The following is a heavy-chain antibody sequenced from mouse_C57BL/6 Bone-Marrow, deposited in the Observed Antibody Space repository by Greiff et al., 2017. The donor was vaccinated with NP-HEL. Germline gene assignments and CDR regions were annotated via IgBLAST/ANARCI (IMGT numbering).Heavy chain of an antibody. CDR3: ARRGYAWFAY. CDR2: ISSGGSYT. D-gene: IGHD2-2*01. Sequence: DVMLVESGGDLVKPGGSLKLSCAASGFTFSSYGMSWVRQTPDNRLEWVATISSGGSYTYYPDSLKGRFIISGDNAKKAQYLQMSSLKAEDTAMYYCARRGYAWFAYWGQGTLVTVSA. J-gene: IGHJ3*01. V-gene: IGHV5-6*02. CDR1: GFTFSSYG.